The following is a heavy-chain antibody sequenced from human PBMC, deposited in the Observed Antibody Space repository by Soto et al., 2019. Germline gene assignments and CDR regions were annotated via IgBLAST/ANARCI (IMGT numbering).Heavy chain of an antibody. CDR1: GGSISSSSYY. CDR2: IYYSGST. D-gene: IGHD6-19*01. Sequence: SETLSLTCTVSGGSISSSSYYWGWIRQPPGKGLEWIGSIYYSGSTYYNPSLKSRVTISVDTSKNQFSLKLSSVTAADTAVYYCARRSSGWYFDYWGQGTLVTVSS. J-gene: IGHJ4*02. CDR3: ARRSSGWYFDY. V-gene: IGHV4-39*01.